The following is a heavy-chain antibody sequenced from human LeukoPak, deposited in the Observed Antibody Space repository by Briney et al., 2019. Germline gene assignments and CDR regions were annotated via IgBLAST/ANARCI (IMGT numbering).Heavy chain of an antibody. CDR2: ISGSGGST. J-gene: IGHJ3*02. V-gene: IGHV3-23*01. CDR1: GFTFSSYA. D-gene: IGHD1-7*01. Sequence: GGSLRLSCAASGFTFSSYAMSWVRQAPGKGLEWVSAISGSGGSTYYADSVKGRFTISRDNSKNTLYLQMNSLRAEDTAVYYCAKSLARYNWNYGGAFDSWGQGTMVTVSS. CDR3: AKSLARYNWNYGGAFDS.